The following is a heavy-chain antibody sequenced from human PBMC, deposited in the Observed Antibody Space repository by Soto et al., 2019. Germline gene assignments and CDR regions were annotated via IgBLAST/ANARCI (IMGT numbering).Heavy chain of an antibody. J-gene: IGHJ6*01. D-gene: IGHD2-2*01. Sequence: LRLPGSASALKRTSYWINWPVHAPRKGLVWVSRIDCDGTQTDYADSVKGRFTISRDNAKKTVYLQMTSLRAEDTAMYYCAIIGGYCSSNSCYEYGLEVWAQGPMVTV. V-gene: IGHV3-74*01. CDR3: AIIGGYCSSNSCYEYGLEV. CDR1: ALKRTSYW. CDR2: IDCDGTQT.